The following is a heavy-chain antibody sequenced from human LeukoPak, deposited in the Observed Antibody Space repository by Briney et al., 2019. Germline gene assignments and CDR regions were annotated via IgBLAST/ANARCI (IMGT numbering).Heavy chain of an antibody. Sequence: GGSLRLSCAASGFTFSSYAMHWVRQAPGKGLEWVANIKGDGSERYYVDSVKGRFTISRDNAKNSLYLQMNSLRAEDTAVYYCARASRWLQTIDYWGQGTLVTVSS. CDR1: GFTFSSYA. CDR2: IKGDGSER. D-gene: IGHD5-12*01. V-gene: IGHV3-7*01. CDR3: ARASRWLQTIDY. J-gene: IGHJ4*02.